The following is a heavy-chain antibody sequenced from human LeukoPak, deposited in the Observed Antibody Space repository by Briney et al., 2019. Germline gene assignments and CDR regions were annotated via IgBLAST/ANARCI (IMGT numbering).Heavy chain of an antibody. J-gene: IGHJ4*02. Sequence: GGSLRLSCAASGFTFSSYSMNWVRQAPGKGLEWVSSITGRSNYIYYADSVKGRFTVSRDNAKNSLYLQMNSLRVEDTAVYYCARSLAAAGPDYWGQGTLVTVSS. CDR2: ITGRSNYI. D-gene: IGHD6-13*01. V-gene: IGHV3-21*01. CDR3: ARSLAAAGPDY. CDR1: GFTFSSYS.